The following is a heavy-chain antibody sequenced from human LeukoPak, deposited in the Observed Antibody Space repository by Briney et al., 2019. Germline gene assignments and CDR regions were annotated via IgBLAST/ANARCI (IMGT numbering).Heavy chain of an antibody. J-gene: IGHJ4*02. CDR1: GGSISSYY. CDR3: ARRTGYYDGFDY. CDR2: IYYSGST. V-gene: IGHV4-59*01. Sequence: SETLSLTCTVSGGSISSYYWSWIRQPPGKGLEWIGYIYYSGSTNYNPSLKSRVAISVDTSKNQFSLKLSSVTAADTAVYYCARRTGYYDGFDYWGQGTLVTVSS. D-gene: IGHD3/OR15-3a*01.